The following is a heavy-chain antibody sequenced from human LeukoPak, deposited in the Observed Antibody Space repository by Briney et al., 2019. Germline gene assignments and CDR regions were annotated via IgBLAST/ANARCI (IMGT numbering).Heavy chain of an antibody. J-gene: IGHJ5*02. CDR1: GFSFSGNY. V-gene: IGHV3-53*01. Sequence: GGSLRLSCVASGFSFSGNYMSWVRQAPGKGLEWVSLIYSGGTTYHADSVKGRFTISRDNSKNTLYLQMNSLRAEDTAVYYCARDLSISSGYSSWGQGTLVTVSS. CDR2: IYSGGTT. CDR3: ARDLSISSGYSS. D-gene: IGHD3-22*01.